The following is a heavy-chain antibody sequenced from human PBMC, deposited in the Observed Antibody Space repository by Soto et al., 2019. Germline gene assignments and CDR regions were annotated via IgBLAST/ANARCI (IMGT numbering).Heavy chain of an antibody. D-gene: IGHD7-27*01. V-gene: IGHV1-69*13. CDR1: GGTFSSYA. CDR2: IIPIFGTA. CDR3: ALNWGSDYYYGMDV. J-gene: IGHJ6*02. Sequence: VASVKVSCKASGGTFSSYAISWVRQAPGQGLEWMGGIIPIFGTANYAQKFQGRVTITADESTSTAYMELSSLRSEDTAVYYCALNWGSDYYYGMDVWGQGTTVTVSS.